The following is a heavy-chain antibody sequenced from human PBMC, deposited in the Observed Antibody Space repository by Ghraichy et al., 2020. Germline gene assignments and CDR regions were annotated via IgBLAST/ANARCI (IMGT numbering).Heavy chain of an antibody. CDR1: RFRVSSSA. V-gene: IGHV3-21*01. CDR2: ISSNGNDI. D-gene: IGHD3-10*01. J-gene: IGHJ6*02. CDR3: ARDYDPFSSGSVVLGYYGLVL. Sequence: GGSLRLSCVGSRFRVSSSAMNWVRQAPGKGLEWVSAISSNGNDIYYADSVRGRFTISRDNAKNSLYLQMSSLRDADTAVYYCARDYDPFSSGSVVLGYYGLVLWGQGTTVTVSS.